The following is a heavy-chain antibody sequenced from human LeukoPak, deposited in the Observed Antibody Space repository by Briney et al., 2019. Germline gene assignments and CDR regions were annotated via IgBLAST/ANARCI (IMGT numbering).Heavy chain of an antibody. Sequence: PGGSLRLSCAASGFTVSSNYMSWVRQAPGEGLEWVSVIYSGGSTYYADSVKGRFTITRDNSKNTLYLQMNSLRAEDTAVYYCARVRSIYFDYWGQGTLVTVSS. CDR1: GFTVSSNY. V-gene: IGHV3-53*01. CDR2: IYSGGST. CDR3: ARVRSIYFDY. J-gene: IGHJ4*02.